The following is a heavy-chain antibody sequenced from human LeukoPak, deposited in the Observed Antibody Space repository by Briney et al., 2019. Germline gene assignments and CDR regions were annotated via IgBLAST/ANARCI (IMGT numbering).Heavy chain of an antibody. CDR3: ARDRVGYYYGMDV. Sequence: TSETLSLTCTVSGGSISSYYWSWIRQPPGKGLEWIGYIYYSGSTNYNPSLKSRVTISVDTSKNQFSLKLSSVTAADTAVYYCARDRVGYYYGMDVWGQGTTVTVSS. CDR2: IYYSGST. CDR1: GGSISSYY. V-gene: IGHV4-59*01. J-gene: IGHJ6*02.